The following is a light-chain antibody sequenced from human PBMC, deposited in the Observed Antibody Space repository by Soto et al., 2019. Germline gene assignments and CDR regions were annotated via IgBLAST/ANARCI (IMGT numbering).Light chain of an antibody. CDR1: QDISGH. V-gene: IGKV1-27*01. J-gene: IGKJ1*01. Sequence: DIQVTQSPSSLSASVGDRVTITCRASQDISGHLAWYQQKPGKVPKLLIYEASTLQSGVPSRFSASGSGTDFTLTISSLQPEDVATYYCRKYNGTPRTFGQGTKVELK. CDR2: EAS. CDR3: RKYNGTPRT.